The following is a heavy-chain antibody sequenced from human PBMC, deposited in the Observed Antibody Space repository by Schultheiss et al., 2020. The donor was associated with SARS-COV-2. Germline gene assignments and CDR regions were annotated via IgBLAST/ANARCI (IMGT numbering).Heavy chain of an antibody. CDR2: MNPNSGNT. D-gene: IGHD5-18*01. CDR3: ARADTSWIGTNFDY. CDR1: GYTFTSYD. V-gene: IGHV1-8*01. J-gene: IGHJ4*02. Sequence: VKVSCKASGYTFTSYDINWVRQATGQGLEWMGWMNPNSGNTGYAQKFQGRVTMTRNTSISTAYMELSSLRSEDTAVYYCARADTSWIGTNFDYWGQGTLVTVSS.